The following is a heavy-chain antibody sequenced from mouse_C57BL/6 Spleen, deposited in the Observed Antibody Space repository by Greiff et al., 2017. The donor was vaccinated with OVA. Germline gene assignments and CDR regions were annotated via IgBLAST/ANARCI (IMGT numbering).Heavy chain of an antibody. CDR3: TSPLFITTVVAPFDY. CDR2: IYPGNSDT. J-gene: IGHJ2*01. CDR1: GYTFTSYW. V-gene: IGHV1-5*01. Sequence: DVQLQESGTVLARPGASVKMSCKTSGYTFTSYWMHWVKQRPGQGLEWIGAIYPGNSDTSYNQKFKGKAKLTAFTSASTAYMELSSLTNEDSAVYYCTSPLFITTVVAPFDYWGQGTTLTVSS. D-gene: IGHD1-1*01.